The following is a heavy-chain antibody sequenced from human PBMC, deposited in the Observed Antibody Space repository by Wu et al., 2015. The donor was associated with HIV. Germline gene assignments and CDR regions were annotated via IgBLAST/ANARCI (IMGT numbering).Heavy chain of an antibody. Sequence: QVQLVQSGAEVKKPGASVKVSCKASGYTFTSYGISWVRQAPGQGLEWMGWISAYNGNTNYAQKLQGRVTMTTDTSTSTAYMELRSLRSDDTAVYYCARDWAAAGPDGLYWYFDLWGRGTLVTVSS. CDR1: GYTFTSYG. V-gene: IGHV1-18*01. CDR3: ARDWAAAGPDGLYWYFDL. CDR2: ISAYNGNT. J-gene: IGHJ2*01. D-gene: IGHD6-13*01.